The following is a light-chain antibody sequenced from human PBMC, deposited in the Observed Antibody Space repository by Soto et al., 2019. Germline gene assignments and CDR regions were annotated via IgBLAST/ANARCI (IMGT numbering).Light chain of an antibody. J-gene: IGKJ1*01. Sequence: EIVLTQSPGTLSLSPGERATLSCRASQSVSNNYVAWYQQKPGQAPRLLIFRASIKATGIPDRFSGSWSGTEFILTLRGLEPEDSGIYHCHQHGGSPETFGQGTKLENK. V-gene: IGKV3-20*01. CDR1: QSVSNNY. CDR3: HQHGGSPET. CDR2: RAS.